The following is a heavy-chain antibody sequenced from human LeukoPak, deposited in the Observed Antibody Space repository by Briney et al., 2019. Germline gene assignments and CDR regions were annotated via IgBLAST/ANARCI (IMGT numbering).Heavy chain of an antibody. J-gene: IGHJ6*02. Sequence: PGRSLGLSRTGSGFTFGDHAMSWVRQAPGKGLEWVGFIRSKAYRGTTEYAASVKGRFSISRDDSASIAYLQMNSLKTEDTAVYYCARGPIQLWIHNAMDVWGQGTTVTVSS. CDR3: ARGPIQLWIHNAMDV. V-gene: IGHV3-49*04. CDR2: IRSKAYRGTT. CDR1: GFTFGDHA. D-gene: IGHD5-18*01.